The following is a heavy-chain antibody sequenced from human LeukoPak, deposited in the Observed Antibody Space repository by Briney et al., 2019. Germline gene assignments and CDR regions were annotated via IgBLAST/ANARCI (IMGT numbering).Heavy chain of an antibody. CDR3: ARGRALWIVVVPADTRDNWFDP. J-gene: IGHJ5*02. CDR2: INPSGGST. V-gene: IGHV1-46*01. D-gene: IGHD2-2*01. Sequence: ASVKVSFKASVYTFTSYYMHWVRQAPGQGLEWMGIINPSGGSTSYAQKFQGRVTMTRDTSTSTVYMELSSMRSEDTAVYYCARGRALWIVVVPADTRDNWFDPWGQGTLVTVS. CDR1: VYTFTSYY.